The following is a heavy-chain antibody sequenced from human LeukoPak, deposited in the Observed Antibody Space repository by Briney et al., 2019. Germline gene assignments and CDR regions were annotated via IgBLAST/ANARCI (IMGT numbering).Heavy chain of an antibody. D-gene: IGHD3-22*01. CDR2: IIPILGIA. V-gene: IGHV1-69*04. J-gene: IGHJ5*02. Sequence: ASVKVSCKASGGTFSSYAISWVRQAPGQGLEWMGRIIPILGIANYAQKLQGRVTITADKSTSTAYVELSSLRSEDTAVYYCARGPYDSSGYWDYTWFDPWGQGTLVTVSS. CDR3: ARGPYDSSGYWDYTWFDP. CDR1: GGTFSSYA.